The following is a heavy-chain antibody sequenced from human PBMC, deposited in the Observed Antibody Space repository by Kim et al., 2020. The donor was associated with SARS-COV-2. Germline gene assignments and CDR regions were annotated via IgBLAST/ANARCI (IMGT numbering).Heavy chain of an antibody. CDR3: TRGGYSSSWFWNY. D-gene: IGHD6-13*01. J-gene: IGHJ4*02. CDR2: INQDGSEE. V-gene: IGHV3-7*01. Sequence: GGSLRLSCAVSGFTLNRYWMTWVRRAPGKGLEWVANINQDGSEEYYVDFVKGRFTISRDNAKNSLFLQMNSLRPEDTALYYCTRGGYSSSWFWNYWGRGTLAT. CDR1: GFTLNRYW.